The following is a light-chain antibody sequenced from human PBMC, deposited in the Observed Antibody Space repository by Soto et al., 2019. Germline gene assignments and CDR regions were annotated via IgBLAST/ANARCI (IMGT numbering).Light chain of an antibody. J-gene: IGLJ1*01. CDR1: SRDVGGQNY. V-gene: IGLV2-8*01. CDR3: CSHAGNNNYV. CDR2: AVS. Sequence: LTQPPSASGSPGQSVAISCTGTSRDVGGQNYVSWFQQYPGKAPKLLIYAVSNRPSGVPYRFSGSKSGNTASLTISGLRAEDEADYYCCSHAGNNNYVFGNGTKVTVL.